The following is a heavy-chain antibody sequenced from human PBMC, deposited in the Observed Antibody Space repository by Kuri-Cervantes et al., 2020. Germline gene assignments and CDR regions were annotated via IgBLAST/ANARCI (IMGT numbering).Heavy chain of an antibody. CDR2: INSDGSST. Sequence: GESLKISCAASGFTFSSYWMHWVRQAPGKGLVWVSRINSDGSSTSYADSVKGRFTISRDNSKNTLYLQMNSLRAEDTAVYYCARGGYSYGSSFFDLWGRGTLVTVSS. J-gene: IGHJ2*01. D-gene: IGHD5-18*01. V-gene: IGHV3-74*01. CDR1: GFTFSSYW. CDR3: ARGGYSYGSSFFDL.